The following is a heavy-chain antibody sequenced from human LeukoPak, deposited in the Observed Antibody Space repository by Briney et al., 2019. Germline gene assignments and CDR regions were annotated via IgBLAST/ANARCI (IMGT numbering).Heavy chain of an antibody. CDR2: INIGGNNT. CDR3: ATDGAGFDT. Sequence: GGSLRLSCAASGFTFSDYYMSWLRQAPGKGLEWLSYINIGGNNTHYADSVKGRFTISRDNAKKSLYLEMTNLRAEDTAVYYCATDGAGFDTWGQGVLVTVSS. J-gene: IGHJ5*02. CDR1: GFTFSDYY. V-gene: IGHV3-11*01.